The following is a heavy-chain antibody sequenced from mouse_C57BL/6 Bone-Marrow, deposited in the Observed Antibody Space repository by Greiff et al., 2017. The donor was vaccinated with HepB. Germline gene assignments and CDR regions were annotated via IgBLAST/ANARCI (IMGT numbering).Heavy chain of an antibody. CDR3: ARRGYYYGSSPFAY. D-gene: IGHD1-1*01. CDR1: GFTFSDYG. V-gene: IGHV5-17*01. CDR2: ISSGSSTI. J-gene: IGHJ3*01. Sequence: EVKLMESGGGLVKPGGSLKLSCAASGFTFSDYGMHWVRQAPEKGLEWVAYISSGSSTIYYADTVKGRFTISRDNAKNTLFLQMTSLRSEDTAMCYCARRGYYYGSSPFAYWGQGTLVTVSA.